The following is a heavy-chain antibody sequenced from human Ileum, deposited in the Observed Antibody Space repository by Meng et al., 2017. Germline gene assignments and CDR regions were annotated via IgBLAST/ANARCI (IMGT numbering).Heavy chain of an antibody. D-gene: IGHD1-26*01. CDR3: ATDSGGSPFDY. V-gene: IGHV3-33*01. CDR1: GFTFRNYG. Sequence: QVEGVGAGGGVVQPGRSVRLSCAASGFTFRNYGMHWVRQAPGKVLEWVAVIWHDGNTKDYVDSVKGRFTISRDNSKNTLYLQMNSLRTEDTAVYYCATDSGGSPFDYWGQGTLVTVSS. J-gene: IGHJ4*02. CDR2: IWHDGNTK.